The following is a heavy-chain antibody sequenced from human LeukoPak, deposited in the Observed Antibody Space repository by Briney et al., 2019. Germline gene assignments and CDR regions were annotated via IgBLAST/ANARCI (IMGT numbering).Heavy chain of an antibody. V-gene: IGHV1-2*02. D-gene: IGHD3-22*01. CDR2: INPNSGGT. CDR1: GYTFANYY. CDR3: ARDYYDSSGYYSDY. J-gene: IGHJ4*02. Sequence: GASVKVSCKASGYTFANYYIHWVRQAPGQGLEWMGWINPNSGGTNYAQKFQGRVTMTRDTSISTAYMELSRLRSDDTAVYYCARDYYDSSGYYSDYWGQGTLVTVSS.